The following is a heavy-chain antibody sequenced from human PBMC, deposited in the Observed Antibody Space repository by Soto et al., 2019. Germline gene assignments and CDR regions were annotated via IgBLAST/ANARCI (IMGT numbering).Heavy chain of an antibody. CDR1: GGTFSSYT. CDR3: AIAYCGGDCYREDAFDI. V-gene: IGHV1-69*02. D-gene: IGHD2-21*02. J-gene: IGHJ3*02. CDR2: IIPILGIA. Sequence: QVQLVQSGAEVKKPGSSVKVSCKASGGTFSSYTISWVRQAPGQGLEWMGRIIPILGIANYAQKFQGRVTITEDKSTSTAYMELSSLRSEDTAVYYCAIAYCGGDCYREDAFDIWGQGTMVTVSS.